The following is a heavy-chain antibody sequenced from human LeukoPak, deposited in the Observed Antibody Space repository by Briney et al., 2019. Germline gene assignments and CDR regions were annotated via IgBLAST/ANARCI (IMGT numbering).Heavy chain of an antibody. CDR1: GFTSSSYS. CDR2: ISSSSSYI. V-gene: IGHV3-21*01. D-gene: IGHD2-15*01. J-gene: IGHJ4*02. CDR3: ARAHTPIVVVVATDY. Sequence: KTGGSLRLSCAASGFTSSSYSMNWVRQAPGKGLEWVSSISSSSSYIYYADSVKGRFTISRDNAKNSLYLQMNSLRAEDTAVYYCARAHTPIVVVVATDYWGQGTLVTVSS.